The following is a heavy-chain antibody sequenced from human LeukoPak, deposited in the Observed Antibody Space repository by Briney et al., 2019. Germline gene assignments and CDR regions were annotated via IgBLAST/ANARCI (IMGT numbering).Heavy chain of an antibody. D-gene: IGHD1-7*01. V-gene: IGHV3-23*01. CDR1: GFTFGSFA. J-gene: IGHJ3*02. CDR2: ISNSGAGT. CDR3: ARENWNYVSGAFDI. Sequence: GGSLRLSCAASGFTFGSFAMSWVRQAPGKGLEWVSTISNSGAGTFYADSVKGRFTISRDNAKNTLYLQMNSLRAEDTAVYYWARENWNYVSGAFDIGGQGTMVTVSP.